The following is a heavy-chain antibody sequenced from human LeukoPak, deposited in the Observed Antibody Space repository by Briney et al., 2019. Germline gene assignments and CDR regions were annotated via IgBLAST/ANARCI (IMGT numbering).Heavy chain of an antibody. CDR1: GDSISSSRHY. J-gene: IGHJ6*03. CDR3: ARIAMVRGALHRYYYYMDV. Sequence: PSETLSLTCTVSGDSISSSRHYWSWIRQPAGKGLEWIGRIYPSGNTNYNPSLKSRVTISVDTSKNQFSLKLSSVTAADTAVYYCARIAMVRGALHRYYYYMDVWGKGTTVTVSS. CDR2: IYPSGNT. V-gene: IGHV4-61*02. D-gene: IGHD3-10*01.